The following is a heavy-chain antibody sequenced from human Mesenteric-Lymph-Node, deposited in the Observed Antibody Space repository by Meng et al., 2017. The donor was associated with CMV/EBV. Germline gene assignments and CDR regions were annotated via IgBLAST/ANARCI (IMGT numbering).Heavy chain of an antibody. CDR2: IYSDGHGGST. J-gene: IGHJ4*02. CDR1: GFTFDDYA. V-gene: IGHV3-23*03. D-gene: IGHD1-7*01. Sequence: GESLKISCAASGFTFDDYAMHWVRQAPGKGLEWVSVIYSDGHGGSTYYADSVKGRFTISRDNSKNTLYLQMNSLRPDDTAVYYCALGYNWNYLNYWGQGTLVTVSS. CDR3: ALGYNWNYLNY.